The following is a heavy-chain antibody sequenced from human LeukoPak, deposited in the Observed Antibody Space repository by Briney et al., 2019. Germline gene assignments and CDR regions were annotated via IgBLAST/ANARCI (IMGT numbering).Heavy chain of an antibody. V-gene: IGHV1-8*03. J-gene: IGHJ5*02. CDR2: MNPNSGNT. Sequence: ASVTVSCKAYGYTFTSYDINWVRQATGQGLEWMGWMNPNSGNTVYAQKFQGRVTITRNTSISTAYMELSSLRSEDTAVYYCARVRAYCGGDCYSGWFDPWGQGTLVTVSS. CDR3: ARVRAYCGGDCYSGWFDP. CDR1: GYTFTSYD. D-gene: IGHD2-21*01.